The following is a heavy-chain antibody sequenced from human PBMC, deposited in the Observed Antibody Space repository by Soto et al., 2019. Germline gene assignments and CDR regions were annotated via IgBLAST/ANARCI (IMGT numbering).Heavy chain of an antibody. Sequence: GGSLRLSCAASGFTFSSYGMHWVRQAPGKGLEWVAVISYDGSNKYYADAVKGRFTISRDNSKNTLYLQMNSLRAEDTAVYYCAKDRSSNHYYFDYWGQGTLVTVSS. CDR1: GFTFSSYG. CDR3: AKDRSSNHYYFDY. D-gene: IGHD2-15*01. J-gene: IGHJ4*02. CDR2: ISYDGSNK. V-gene: IGHV3-30*18.